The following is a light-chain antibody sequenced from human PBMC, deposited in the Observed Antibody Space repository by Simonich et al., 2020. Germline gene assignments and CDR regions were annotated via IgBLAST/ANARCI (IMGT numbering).Light chain of an antibody. CDR2: AAS. CDR1: QSISSY. V-gene: IGKV1-17*01. J-gene: IGKJ1*01. Sequence: DIQMTQSPSSLSASVGDRVTITCRASQSISSYLNWYQQKPGKAPKLLIYAASSFQSGVPSRFSGSGSGTEFTLTISSLQPEDFATYYCLQHNSYPPTFGQGTKVEIK. CDR3: LQHNSYPPT.